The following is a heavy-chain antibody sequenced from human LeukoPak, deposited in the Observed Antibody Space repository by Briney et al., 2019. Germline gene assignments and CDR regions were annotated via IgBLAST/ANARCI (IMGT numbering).Heavy chain of an antibody. CDR1: GYSFTNYW. CDR3: AGQSCSGGSCYSDWFDP. D-gene: IGHD2-15*01. Sequence: GESLKISCKGSGYSFTNYWIGWVRQMPGKGLEWMGIIYPGDSDTRYSPSFQGQVTISADKSISTAYLQWSSLKASDTAMYYCAGQSCSGGSCYSDWFDPWGQGTLVTVSS. V-gene: IGHV5-51*01. J-gene: IGHJ5*02. CDR2: IYPGDSDT.